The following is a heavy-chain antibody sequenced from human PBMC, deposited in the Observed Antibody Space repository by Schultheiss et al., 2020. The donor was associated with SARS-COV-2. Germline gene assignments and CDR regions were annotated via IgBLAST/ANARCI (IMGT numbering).Heavy chain of an antibody. Sequence: SETLSLTCAVYGGSFSGYYWSWIRQPPGKGLEWIGEINHSGSTNYNPSLKSRVTISVDTSKNQFSLKLSSVTAADTAVYYCARDEPPNYIEWFDPWGQGTLVTVSS. V-gene: IGHV4-34*01. CDR1: GGSFSGYY. CDR3: ARDEPPNYIEWFDP. CDR2: INHSGST. J-gene: IGHJ5*02. D-gene: IGHD1-7*01.